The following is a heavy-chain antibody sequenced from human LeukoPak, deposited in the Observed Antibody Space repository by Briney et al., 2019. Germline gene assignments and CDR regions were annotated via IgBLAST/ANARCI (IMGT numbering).Heavy chain of an antibody. Sequence: TSETLSLTCTVSGGSISSYYWSWIRQPAGKGLEWIGRIYTSGSTNYNPSLKSRVTISVDKSKNQFSLKLSSVTAADTAVYYCARVHRTPIYGDSIYWYFDLWGRGTLVTVSS. CDR3: ARVHRTPIYGDSIYWYFDL. J-gene: IGHJ2*01. CDR1: GGSISSYY. CDR2: IYTSGST. V-gene: IGHV4-4*07. D-gene: IGHD4-17*01.